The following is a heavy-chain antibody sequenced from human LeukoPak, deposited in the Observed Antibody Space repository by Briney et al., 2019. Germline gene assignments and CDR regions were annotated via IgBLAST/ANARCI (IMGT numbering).Heavy chain of an antibody. V-gene: IGHV3-64*01. CDR2: ISSNGGST. CDR1: GFTFSSYA. D-gene: IGHD5-18*01. Sequence: GGSLRLSCAASGFTFSSYAMHWVRQAPGKGLEYVSAISSNGGSTYYANSVKGRFTISRDNSKNTLYPQMGSLRAEDTAVYYCARGGYSYGSYYYMDVWGKGTTVTVSS. CDR3: ARGGYSYGSYYYMDV. J-gene: IGHJ6*03.